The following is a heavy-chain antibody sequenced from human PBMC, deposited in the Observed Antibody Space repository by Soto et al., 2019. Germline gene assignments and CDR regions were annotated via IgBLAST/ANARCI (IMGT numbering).Heavy chain of an antibody. Sequence: SVKVSCKASGGTFSSYAISWVRQAPGKGLEWMGGIIPIFGTANYAQKFQGRVTITADESTSTAYMELSSLRSEDTAVYYCATTYWYISSWYGSTDYWGQGPLVTVSS. D-gene: IGHD6-13*01. CDR2: IIPIFGTA. CDR1: GGTFSSYA. CDR3: ATTYWYISSWYGSTDY. J-gene: IGHJ4*02. V-gene: IGHV1-69*13.